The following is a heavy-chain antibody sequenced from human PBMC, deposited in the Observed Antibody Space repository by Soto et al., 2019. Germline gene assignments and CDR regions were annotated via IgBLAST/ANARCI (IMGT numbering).Heavy chain of an antibody. D-gene: IGHD3-10*01. J-gene: IGHJ4*02. CDR2: IYYSGST. CDR3: ARDSGSVRTIDY. CDR1: GGSISSGGYY. Sequence: QVQLQESGPGLVKPSQTLSLTCTVSGGSISSGGYYWSWIRQHPGKGLEWIGYIYYSGSTYYNPSLKSRVIISVDTSKNQFYLKLSSVTAAGTAVYYCARDSGSVRTIDYWGQGTLVTVSS. V-gene: IGHV4-31*03.